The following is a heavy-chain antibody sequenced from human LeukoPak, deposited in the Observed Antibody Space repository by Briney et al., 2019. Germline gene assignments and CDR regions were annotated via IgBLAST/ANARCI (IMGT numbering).Heavy chain of an antibody. V-gene: IGHV3-64*01. CDR1: GFTVSSYS. J-gene: IGHJ4*02. CDR2: ISANGRNT. D-gene: IGHD1-26*01. Sequence: GGSLRLSCAASGFTVSSYSMHWVRQAPGKGLEYVSAISANGRNTYYASSVKGRFTISRDNSKNTLYLQMGSLRAEDLAVYYCARVGVGSGFDYWGQGTLVTVSS. CDR3: ARVGVGSGFDY.